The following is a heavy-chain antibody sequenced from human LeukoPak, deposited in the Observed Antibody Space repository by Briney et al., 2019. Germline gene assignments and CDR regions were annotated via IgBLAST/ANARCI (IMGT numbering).Heavy chain of an antibody. CDR3: ERHMGNCGYEQFDY. D-gene: IGHD5-12*01. Sequence: PSETLSLTCTVSGGSISSSGYYWGWIRQPPGKGLEWIGSMYSGGSTYYNASLKSRVTFSVDTSKNQFSLKLSSMTAANTAVYYCERHMGNCGYEQFDYWGRGTLVTVSS. CDR1: GGSISSSGYY. CDR2: MYSGGST. J-gene: IGHJ4*02. V-gene: IGHV4-39*01.